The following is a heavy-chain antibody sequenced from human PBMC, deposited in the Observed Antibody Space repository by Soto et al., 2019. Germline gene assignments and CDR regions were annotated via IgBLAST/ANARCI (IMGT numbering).Heavy chain of an antibody. Sequence: QVQLVQSGAEVKKPGASVKVSCKASGYTFTSYAMHWVRQAPEQRLEWMGWINAGNGNTKYSQKFQGRVTITRDTSARTAYMELSSLRSEDTAVYYCARDGRIVATITDNYYYYYYMDVWGKGTTVTVSS. J-gene: IGHJ6*03. D-gene: IGHD5-12*01. V-gene: IGHV1-3*01. CDR2: INAGNGNT. CDR1: GYTFTSYA. CDR3: ARDGRIVATITDNYYYYYYMDV.